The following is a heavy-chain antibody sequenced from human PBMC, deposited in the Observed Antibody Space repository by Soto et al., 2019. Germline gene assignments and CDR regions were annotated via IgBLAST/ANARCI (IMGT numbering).Heavy chain of an antibody. CDR3: ARGQAYYDFWSGYDNWFDP. D-gene: IGHD3-3*01. J-gene: IGHJ5*02. V-gene: IGHV4-59*01. CDR2: IYYSGST. Sequence: SETLSLTCTVSGGSISSYYWSWIRQPPGKGLEWIGYIYYSGSTNYNPSLKSRVTISVDTSKNQFSLKLSSVTAADTAVYYCARGQAYYDFWSGYDNWFDPWGQGTLVTSPQ. CDR1: GGSISSYY.